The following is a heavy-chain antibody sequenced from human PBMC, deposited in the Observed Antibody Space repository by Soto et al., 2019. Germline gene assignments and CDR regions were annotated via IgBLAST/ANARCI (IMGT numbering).Heavy chain of an antibody. Sequence: QVPLVESGGGVVQPGRSLRLSCAASGFTFSSYGMHWVRQAPGKGLEWVAVISYDGSNKYYADSVKGRFTISRDNSKNTLYLQMNSLRAEDTAVYYCAKDRGYVLRFLEWLLNYYGMDVWGQGTTVTVSS. J-gene: IGHJ6*02. CDR2: ISYDGSNK. CDR3: AKDRGYVLRFLEWLLNYYGMDV. V-gene: IGHV3-30*18. CDR1: GFTFSSYG. D-gene: IGHD3-3*01.